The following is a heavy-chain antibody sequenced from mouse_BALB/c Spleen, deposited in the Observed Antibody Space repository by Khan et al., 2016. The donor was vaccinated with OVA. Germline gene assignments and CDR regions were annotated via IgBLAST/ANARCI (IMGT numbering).Heavy chain of an antibody. CDR3: ARDGAYYRSDGWFAY. CDR1: GYTFTSYT. CDR2: ISPSSGYT. D-gene: IGHD2-14*01. Sequence: VQLQQSGAELARPGASVKMSCKASGYTFTSYTMHWVKQRPGQGLEWMGYISPSSGYTNYNQKFKNKATLTADKSYSTAYMQLSRLQSEDSAVYYCARDGAYYRSDGWFAYWGQGTLVTVSA. V-gene: IGHV1-4*01. J-gene: IGHJ3*01.